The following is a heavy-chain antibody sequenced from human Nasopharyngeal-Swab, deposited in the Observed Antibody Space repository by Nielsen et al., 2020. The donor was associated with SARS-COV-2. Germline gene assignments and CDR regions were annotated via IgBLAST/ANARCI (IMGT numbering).Heavy chain of an antibody. CDR1: GGSISRGGYY. J-gene: IGHJ4*02. V-gene: IGHV4-31*03. Sequence: SETLSLTCTVSGGSISRGGYYWSWIRQHPGKGLEWIGYIYYSGSTYYNPSLKSRVTISVDTSKNQFSLKLSSVTAADTAVYYCARSSITMIVVVTHFDYWGQGTLVTVSS. CDR2: IYYSGST. CDR3: ARSSITMIVVVTHFDY. D-gene: IGHD3-22*01.